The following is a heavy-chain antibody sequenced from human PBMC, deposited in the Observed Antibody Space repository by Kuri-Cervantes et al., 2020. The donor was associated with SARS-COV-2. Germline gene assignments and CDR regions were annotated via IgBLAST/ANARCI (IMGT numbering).Heavy chain of an antibody. CDR1: GFTFDDYA. J-gene: IGHJ6*02. V-gene: IGHV3-43*02. D-gene: IGHD3-10*01. Sequence: GESLKISCAASGFTFDDYAMHWVRQAPGKGLEWVSLISGDGGTIFYADSVRGRFTISRDNAKNSLYLQMNSLRAEDTAVYYCARDRDYGSGFYGMDVWGQGTTVTVSS. CDR2: ISGDGGTI. CDR3: ARDRDYGSGFYGMDV.